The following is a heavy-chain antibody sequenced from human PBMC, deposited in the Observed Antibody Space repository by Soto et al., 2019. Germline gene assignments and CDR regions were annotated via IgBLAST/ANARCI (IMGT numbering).Heavy chain of an antibody. CDR1: GFILNNYA. CDR2: IGGTDGDSDGVP. CDR3: VKRGRNWGAFDF. J-gene: IGHJ3*01. Sequence: VQLLESGGDLVQPGGPLRLSCVASGFILNNYAMSWVRQAPGKGLEWVSTIGGTDGDSDGVPWYEDSVKGRFTISKASSANTLFLHMDNLRAEDSALYYWVKRGRNWGAFDFWGQGTTVVVSS. D-gene: IGHD7-27*01. V-gene: IGHV3-23*01.